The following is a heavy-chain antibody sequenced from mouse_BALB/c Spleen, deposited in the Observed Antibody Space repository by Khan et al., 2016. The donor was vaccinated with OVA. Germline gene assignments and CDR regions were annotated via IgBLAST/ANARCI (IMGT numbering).Heavy chain of an antibody. CDR3: ARHHYFSDTMAY. D-gene: IGHD1-1*01. CDR2: INTYTGEP. J-gene: IGHJ4*01. Sequence: QIQLVQSGPELKKPGETVKISCKASGYTFTKFGMNWVKQAPGKGLEWMGWINTYTGEPTYADDFKGRFAFSMETSASTAYLQINNLKDEDTATYFCARHHYFSDTMAYWGQGTSVSVSS. V-gene: IGHV9-3-1*01. CDR1: GYTFTKFG.